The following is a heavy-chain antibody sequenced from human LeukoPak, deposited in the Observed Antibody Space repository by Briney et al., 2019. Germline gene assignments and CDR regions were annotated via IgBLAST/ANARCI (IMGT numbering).Heavy chain of an antibody. CDR1: GFTFSSYG. D-gene: IGHD3-3*01. CDR3: ARNYDFWSGYYAFDI. CDR2: IWYDGSNK. Sequence: GGSLRLSCAASGFTFSSYGMHWVRQAPGKGLEWVAVIWYDGSNKYYADSVRGRFTISRDNSKNTLYLQMDSLRAEDTAVYYCARNYDFWSGYYAFDIWGQGTMVTVSS. J-gene: IGHJ3*02. V-gene: IGHV3-33*01.